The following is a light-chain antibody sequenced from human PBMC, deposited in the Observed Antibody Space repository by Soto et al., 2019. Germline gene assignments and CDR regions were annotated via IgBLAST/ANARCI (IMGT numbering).Light chain of an antibody. CDR3: CSYAGSSTLV. V-gene: IGLV2-11*01. CDR1: SSDVGGYNF. Sequence: QLVLTQPRSVSGSPGQSLTISCTGASSDVGGYNFVSWYQHHPGKAPKLMIYDVSKRPSGIPDRFSGSKSGNTASLSISGLQAEDEADYYCCSYAGSSTLVFGGGTKLTVL. J-gene: IGLJ2*01. CDR2: DVS.